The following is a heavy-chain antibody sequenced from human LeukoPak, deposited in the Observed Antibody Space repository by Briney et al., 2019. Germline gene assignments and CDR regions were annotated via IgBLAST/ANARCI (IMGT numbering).Heavy chain of an antibody. CDR1: GGSISSYY. J-gene: IGHJ5*02. D-gene: IGHD3-10*01. CDR2: IYTSGST. CDR3: ARDAYYYGHPVNWFDP. Sequence: SETLSLTCTVSGGSISSYYWSWIRQPAGKGLELIGRIYTSGSTNYNPSLKSRVTMSVDTSKNQFSLKLSSVTAADTAVYYCARDAYYYGHPVNWFDPWGQGTLVTVSS. V-gene: IGHV4-4*07.